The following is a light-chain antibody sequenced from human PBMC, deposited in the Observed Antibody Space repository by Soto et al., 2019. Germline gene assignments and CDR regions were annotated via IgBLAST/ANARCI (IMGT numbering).Light chain of an antibody. CDR3: QVWDSGTDHFV. Sequence: SYELTQPPSVSVAPGQTASITCGENNIGSKTVHWYQQKPGQAPVLVVNDDSDRPSGIPERFSGSNSGNTATLTISRVEVGDEADYYCQVWDSGTDHFVFGTGTKLTVL. J-gene: IGLJ1*01. V-gene: IGLV3-21*02. CDR2: DDS. CDR1: NIGSKT.